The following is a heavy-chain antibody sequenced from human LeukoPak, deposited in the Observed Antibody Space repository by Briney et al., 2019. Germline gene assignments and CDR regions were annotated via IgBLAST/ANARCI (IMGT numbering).Heavy chain of an antibody. J-gene: IGHJ4*02. CDR3: ARALSSWVFDY. CDR1: GGSISSGGYS. Sequence: SQTLSLTCAVSGGSISSGGYSWRWLRQPPGTGLEWIGYIYHSGSTYYNPSLKSRVTISVDRSKNQFSLKLSSVTAADTAVYYCARALSSWVFDYWGQGTLVTVSS. D-gene: IGHD3-16*01. V-gene: IGHV4-30-2*01. CDR2: IYHSGST.